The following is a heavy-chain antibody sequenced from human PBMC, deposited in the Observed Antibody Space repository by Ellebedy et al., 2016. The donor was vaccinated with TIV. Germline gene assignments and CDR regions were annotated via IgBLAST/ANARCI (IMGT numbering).Heavy chain of an antibody. Sequence: GESLKISCAASGFTFTTYALHWVRQAPGKGLEWVAIISQDGSNKFYADSVTGRFTISRDNSKNTLYLQMNSLRAEDTALYFCARGDYHGSGAYCRDWGQGTLVTVSS. V-gene: IGHV3-30-3*01. CDR3: ARGDYHGSGAYCRD. CDR1: GFTFTTYA. D-gene: IGHD3-10*01. CDR2: ISQDGSNK. J-gene: IGHJ4*02.